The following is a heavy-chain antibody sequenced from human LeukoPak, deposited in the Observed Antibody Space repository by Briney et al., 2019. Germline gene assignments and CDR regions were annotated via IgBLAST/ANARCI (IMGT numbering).Heavy chain of an antibody. V-gene: IGHV3-21*01. Sequence: GGSLRLSCAGSGFTFSRYSMNWFRQAPGKGLERVSSISSRSTNIFYADSVKGRFTISRDNAKSSLYLQMNSLRAEDTAVYYCATDTSYWGQGTLVTVSS. D-gene: IGHD2-2*02. CDR3: ATDTSY. J-gene: IGHJ4*02. CDR2: ISSRSTNI. CDR1: GFTFSRYS.